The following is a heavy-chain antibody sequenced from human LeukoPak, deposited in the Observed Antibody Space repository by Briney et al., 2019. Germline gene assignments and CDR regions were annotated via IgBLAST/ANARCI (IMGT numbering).Heavy chain of an antibody. CDR2: INHSGST. Sequence: SETLSLTCAVYGGSFSGYYWSWIRQPPGKELEWIGEINHSGSTNYNPSLKSRVTISVDTSKNQFSLKLSSVTAADTAVYYCARDSDYYGSGSNDYWGQGTLVTVSS. CDR3: ARDSDYYGSGSNDY. V-gene: IGHV4-34*01. D-gene: IGHD3-10*01. CDR1: GGSFSGYY. J-gene: IGHJ4*02.